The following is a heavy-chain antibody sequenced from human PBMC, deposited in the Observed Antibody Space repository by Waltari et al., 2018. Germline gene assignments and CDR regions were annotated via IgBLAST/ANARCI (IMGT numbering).Heavy chain of an antibody. Sequence: EVQLVESGGGLVQPGGSLRLSCAASGFTFSNSWMHWVRQAPGKGLEWVSFISRSTSYITYADSVRGRFTISRDNARNSLYLQMNSLRADDTAVYYCARGDGSSGLDYWGQGILVTVSS. CDR2: ISRSTSYI. CDR1: GFTFSNSW. J-gene: IGHJ4*02. V-gene: IGHV3-21*01. CDR3: ARGDGSSGLDY. D-gene: IGHD6-19*01.